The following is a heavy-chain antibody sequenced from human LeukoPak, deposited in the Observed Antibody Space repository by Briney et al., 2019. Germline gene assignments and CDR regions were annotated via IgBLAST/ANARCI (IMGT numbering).Heavy chain of an antibody. Sequence: GGSLRLSCAASGFTFSTYGMDWVPQAPGKGLEWVAYIRYDGSNKNYADSVKGRFTISRDNSKNTLYLQMSSLRAEDTAVYYCAKVVTGYCSAISCPFDSWGQGTLGTVSS. CDR3: AKVVTGYCSAISCPFDS. CDR1: GFTFSTYG. D-gene: IGHD2-2*01. V-gene: IGHV3-30*02. J-gene: IGHJ4*02. CDR2: IRYDGSNK.